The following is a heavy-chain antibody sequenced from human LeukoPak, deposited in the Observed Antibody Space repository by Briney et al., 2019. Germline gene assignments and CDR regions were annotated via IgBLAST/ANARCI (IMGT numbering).Heavy chain of an antibody. CDR3: ARRGPPRTLLRGVKSGWFDP. J-gene: IGHJ5*02. CDR2: FYYSGST. CDR1: GGSISSYY. V-gene: IGHV4-59*12. Sequence: SETLSLTCTVSGGSISSYYWSWIRQPPGKGLEWIGYFYYSGSTNYNPSLKSRVTISVDTSKNQFSLKLSSVTAADTAVYYCARRGPPRTLLRGVKSGWFDPWGQGTLVTVSS. D-gene: IGHD3-10*01.